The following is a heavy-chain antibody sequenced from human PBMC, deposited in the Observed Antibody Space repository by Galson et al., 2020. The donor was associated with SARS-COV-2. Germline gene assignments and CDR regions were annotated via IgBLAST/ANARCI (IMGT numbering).Heavy chain of an antibody. D-gene: IGHD3-3*01. CDR3: ATDTTYDFWSGPGGY. V-gene: IGHV1-24*01. Sequence: ASVKVSCKVSGYTLTELSMHWVRQAPGKGLEWMGGFDPEDGETIYAQKFQGRVTMTEDTSTDTAYMELSSLRSEDTAVYYCATDTTYDFWSGPGGYWGQGTLVTVSS. CDR2: FDPEDGET. J-gene: IGHJ4*02. CDR1: GYTLTELS.